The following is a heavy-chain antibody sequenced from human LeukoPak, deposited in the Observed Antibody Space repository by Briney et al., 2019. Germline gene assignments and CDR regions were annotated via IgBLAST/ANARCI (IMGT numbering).Heavy chain of an antibody. CDR1: GLPFSDAW. CDR3: AKDVPYTGGRSLIY. CDR2: IKSKGGGGTT. D-gene: IGHD6-19*01. J-gene: IGHJ4*02. Sequence: GGSLILSCAASGLPFSDAWMTWLRQAPGKGLEWVGRIKSKGGGGTTDYAAPVKGRFSISRDDSINTVYLQMNSLKTEDTALYYRAKDVPYTGGRSLIYWGQGTLVTVSS. V-gene: IGHV3-15*01.